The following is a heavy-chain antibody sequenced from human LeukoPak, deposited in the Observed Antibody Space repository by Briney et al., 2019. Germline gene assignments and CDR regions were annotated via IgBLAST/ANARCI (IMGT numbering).Heavy chain of an antibody. J-gene: IGHJ4*02. CDR1: GGSLSSSNW. V-gene: IGHV4-4*02. CDR2: IYHSGST. CDR3: ARRGGYYGSGSSDY. D-gene: IGHD3-10*01. Sequence: PSETLSLTCAVSGGSLSSSNWWSWVRQPPGNGLEWIGEIYHSGSTNYNPSLKSRVTISVDKSKSQFSLKLSSVAAADRDVYYCARRGGYYGSGSSDYWGQGTLVTVSS.